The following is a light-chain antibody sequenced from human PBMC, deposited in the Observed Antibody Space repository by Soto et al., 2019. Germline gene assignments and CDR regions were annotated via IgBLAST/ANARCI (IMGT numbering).Light chain of an antibody. CDR3: QTWGTGIHVV. V-gene: IGLV4-69*01. CDR2: LDSDGSH. Sequence: QLVLNQSPSASASLGASVKLTCTLSSGHSSYAIAWHQQQPEKGPRYLMKLDSDGSHTKGDAIPDRFSGSSSGAERYLTISSLQSEDEADYYCQTWGTGIHVVFGGGTKVTVL. CDR1: SGHSSYA. J-gene: IGLJ2*01.